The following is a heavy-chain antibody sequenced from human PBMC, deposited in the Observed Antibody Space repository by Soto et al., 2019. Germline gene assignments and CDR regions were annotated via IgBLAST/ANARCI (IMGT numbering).Heavy chain of an antibody. CDR3: ARARTGYSGYRGEFDY. J-gene: IGHJ4*02. D-gene: IGHD5-12*01. CDR2: ISSSGSTI. CDR1: GFTFSDYY. V-gene: IGHV3-11*01. Sequence: GGSLRLSCAASGFTFSDYYMSWIRQATGKGLEWVSYISSSGSTIYYADSVKGRFTISRDNAKNSLYLQMNSLRAEDTAVYYCARARTGYSGYRGEFDYWGQGTLVTVSS.